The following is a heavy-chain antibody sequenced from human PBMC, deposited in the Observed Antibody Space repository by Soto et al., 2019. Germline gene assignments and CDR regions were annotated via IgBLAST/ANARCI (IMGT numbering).Heavy chain of an antibody. Sequence: QVQLQESGPGLVKPSETLSLTCTVSGGSVSSGSYYWSWIRQPPGKGLEWIGYIYYSGSTNYNPSLKSRVTISVDTSKNQFSLKLSSVTAADTAVYYCARRHQDNDAFDIWGQGTMVTVSS. J-gene: IGHJ3*02. CDR2: IYYSGST. CDR1: GGSVSSGSYY. CDR3: ARRHQDNDAFDI. V-gene: IGHV4-61*01.